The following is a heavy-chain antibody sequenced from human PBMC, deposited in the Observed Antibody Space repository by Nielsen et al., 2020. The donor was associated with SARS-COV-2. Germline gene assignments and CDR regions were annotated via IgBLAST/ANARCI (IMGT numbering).Heavy chain of an antibody. CDR3: ARASNPKLLWFGELAL. CDR1: GGTFSSYA. D-gene: IGHD3-10*01. V-gene: IGHV1-3*01. CDR2: INAGNGNT. Sequence: ASVKVSCKASGGTFSSYAISWVRQAPGQRLEWMGWINAGNGNTKYSQKFQGRVTITRDTSASTAYMELSSLRSEDTAVYYCARASNPKLLWFGELALWGQGTLVTVSS. J-gene: IGHJ4*02.